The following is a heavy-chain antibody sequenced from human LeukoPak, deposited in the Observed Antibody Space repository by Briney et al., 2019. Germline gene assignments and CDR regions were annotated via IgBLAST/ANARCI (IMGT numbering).Heavy chain of an antibody. V-gene: IGHV4-34*01. CDR3: ARGQKNTPFDY. CDR2: INHSGST. D-gene: IGHD2/OR15-2a*01. J-gene: IGHJ4*02. CDR1: GGSFSGYY. Sequence: SETLSLTCAVYGGSFSGYYWSWIRQPPGKGLEWIGEINHSGSTNYNPSLKSRVTISVDTSKNQFSLKLSSVTAADTAVYYCARGQKNTPFDYWGQGTLVTVSS.